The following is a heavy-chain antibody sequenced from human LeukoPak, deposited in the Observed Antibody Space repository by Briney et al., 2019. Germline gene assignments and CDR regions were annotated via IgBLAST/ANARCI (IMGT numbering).Heavy chain of an antibody. CDR1: GGSISSTSYY. CDR2: IYYSGNT. V-gene: IGHV4-39*07. D-gene: IGHD4-17*01. CDR3: ARTKYGDYVDY. Sequence: SETLSLTCTVSGGSISSTSYYWGWIRQSPGKGLDWIGSIYYSGNTYYNPSLKSRVTLSVDTSKNQFSLKLSSVTAADTAVYYCARTKYGDYVDYWGQGTLVTVSS. J-gene: IGHJ4*02.